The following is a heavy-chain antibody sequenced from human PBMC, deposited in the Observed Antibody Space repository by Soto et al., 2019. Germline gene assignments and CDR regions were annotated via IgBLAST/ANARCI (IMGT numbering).Heavy chain of an antibody. J-gene: IGHJ5*02. V-gene: IGHV4-34*01. CDR3: ARGPYYYGSGSHNWFDP. CDR1: GGSFSGYY. Sequence: PSETLSLTSAVYGGSFSGYYWSWIRQPPGKGLEWIGEINHSGSTNYNPSLKSRVTISVDTSKNQSSLKLSSVTAADTAVYYCARGPYYYGSGSHNWFDPWGQGTLVTVSS. CDR2: INHSGST. D-gene: IGHD3-10*01.